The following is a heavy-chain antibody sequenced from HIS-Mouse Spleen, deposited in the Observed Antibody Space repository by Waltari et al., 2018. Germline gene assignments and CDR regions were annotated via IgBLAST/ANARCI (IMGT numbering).Heavy chain of an antibody. CDR2: IYYSGST. V-gene: IGHV4-31*03. Sequence: QVQLQESGPGLVKPSQTLSLTRTVSGGSISSGGYYWSWIRQHPGTGLAWIGYIYYSGSTYSSPSLKSRVTISVDTSKNQFSLKLSAVTAADTAVYYCARSPYYDFWSGYSDNWFDPWGQGTLVTVSS. CDR1: GGSISSGGYY. CDR3: ARSPYYDFWSGYSDNWFDP. D-gene: IGHD3-3*01. J-gene: IGHJ5*02.